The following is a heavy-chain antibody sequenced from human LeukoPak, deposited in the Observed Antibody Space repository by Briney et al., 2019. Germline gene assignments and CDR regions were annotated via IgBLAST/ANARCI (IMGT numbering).Heavy chain of an antibody. CDR1: GYTFTGYY. CDR2: INPNSGGT. CDR3: ATQNWYYVVYDAFDI. D-gene: IGHD1-7*01. Sequence: ASVKVSCKASGYTFTGYYMHWVRQAPGQGPEWMGWINPNSGGTNYAQKFQGRVTMTRDTSISTAYMELSRLRSDDTAVYYCATQNWYYVVYDAFDIWGQGTMVTVSS. V-gene: IGHV1-2*02. J-gene: IGHJ3*02.